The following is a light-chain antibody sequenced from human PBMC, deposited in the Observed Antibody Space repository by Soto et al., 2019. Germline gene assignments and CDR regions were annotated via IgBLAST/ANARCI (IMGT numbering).Light chain of an antibody. Sequence: HSALTQPASVSGSPGQSITISCTGSSSDVGAYNFVSWYQQHPGKVPRLMIFDVSSRPSGVSDRFSGSKSGNTASLTISGLQAEDEGDYYCSSYTSSSTHVFGSGTKVTVL. V-gene: IGLV2-14*03. CDR1: SSDVGAYNF. CDR3: SSYTSSSTHV. CDR2: DVS. J-gene: IGLJ1*01.